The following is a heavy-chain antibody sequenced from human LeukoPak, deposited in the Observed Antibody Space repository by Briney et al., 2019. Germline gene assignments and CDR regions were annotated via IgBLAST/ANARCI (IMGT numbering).Heavy chain of an antibody. CDR2: IYYSGST. V-gene: IGHV4-39*07. CDR3: ARGGSYYDY. CDR1: GGSTSSYY. D-gene: IGHD1-26*01. Sequence: PSETLSLTCTVSGGSTSSYYWGWIRQPPGKGLEWIGSIYYSGSTYSNPSLKSRVTISLDTSKNHFSLKLSSVTAADTAMYYCARGGSYYDYWGQGTLVTVSS. J-gene: IGHJ4*02.